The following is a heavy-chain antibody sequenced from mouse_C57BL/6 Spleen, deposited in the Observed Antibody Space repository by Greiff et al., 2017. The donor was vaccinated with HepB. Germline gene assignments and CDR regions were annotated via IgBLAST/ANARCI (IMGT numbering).Heavy chain of an antibody. Sequence: QVQLKQPGAELVKPGASVKLSCKASGYTFTSYWMHWVKQRPGQGLEWIGMIHPNSGSTNYNEKFKSKATLTVDKSSSTAYMQLSSLTSEDSAVYYCAREGNDGYVPGFAYWGQGTMVTVSA. CDR1: GYTFTSYW. D-gene: IGHD2-3*01. CDR2: IHPNSGST. V-gene: IGHV1-64*01. J-gene: IGHJ3*01. CDR3: AREGNDGYVPGFAY.